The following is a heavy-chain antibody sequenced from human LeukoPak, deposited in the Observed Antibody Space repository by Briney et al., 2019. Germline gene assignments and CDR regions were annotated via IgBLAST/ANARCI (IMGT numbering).Heavy chain of an antibody. Sequence: SETLSLTCTVSGGSISSYYWSWIRQPPGKGLEWIGYIYYSGSTNYNPSFKGRVTISVDTSKNQFSLRLRSVTAADTAVYYCARVTGYMVEDYFDSWGQGTLVTVSS. J-gene: IGHJ4*02. CDR1: GGSISSYY. V-gene: IGHV4-59*01. CDR2: IYYSGST. D-gene: IGHD6-13*01. CDR3: ARVTGYMVEDYFDS.